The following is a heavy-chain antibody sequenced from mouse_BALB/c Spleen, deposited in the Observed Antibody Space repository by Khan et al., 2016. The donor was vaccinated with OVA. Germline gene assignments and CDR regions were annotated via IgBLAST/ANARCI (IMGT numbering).Heavy chain of an antibody. Sequence: EVELVESGGDLVKPGGSLKLSCAASGFTFSSYSMSWVRQTPDKRLEWVATISSGGDYTYYPDNVKGRFTITRDNAKNTLYLQMSSLKSEDTALYYCASQLTGSFASWGKATLVTVSA. J-gene: IGHJ3*01. CDR3: ASQLTGSFAS. D-gene: IGHD4-1*01. CDR2: ISSGGDYT. V-gene: IGHV5-6*01. CDR1: GFTFSSYS.